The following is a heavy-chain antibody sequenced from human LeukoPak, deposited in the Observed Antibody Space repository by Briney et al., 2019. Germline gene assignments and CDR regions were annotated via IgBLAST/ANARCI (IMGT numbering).Heavy chain of an antibody. D-gene: IGHD4-17*01. V-gene: IGHV3-7*01. CDR2: IKQDGSEK. Sequence: GGSLRLSCAVSGCTFSSYWMSWVRQAPGKGLEWVANIKQDGSEKYYVDSVKGRFTISRDNAKNSLYLQMNSLRAEDTAVYYCARERSYGDYDDYRGQETLVTVSS. CDR1: GCTFSSYW. J-gene: IGHJ4*02. CDR3: ARERSYGDYDDY.